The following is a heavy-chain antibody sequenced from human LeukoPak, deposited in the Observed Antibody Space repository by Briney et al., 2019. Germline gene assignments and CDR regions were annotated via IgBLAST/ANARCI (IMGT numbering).Heavy chain of an antibody. CDR3: ARVREAYCGGDCSYFDY. CDR1: GYTFTGYY. Sequence: GASVKVSCKASGYTFTGYYMHWVRQAPGQGLERMGWINPNSGGTNYAQKFQGRVTMTRDTSISTAYMELSRLRSDDTAVYYCARVREAYCGGDCSYFDYWGQGTLVTVSS. CDR2: INPNSGGT. V-gene: IGHV1-2*02. J-gene: IGHJ4*02. D-gene: IGHD2-21*01.